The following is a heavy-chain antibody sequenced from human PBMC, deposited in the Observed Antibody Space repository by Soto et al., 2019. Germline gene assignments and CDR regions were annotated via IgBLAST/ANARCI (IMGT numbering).Heavy chain of an antibody. V-gene: IGHV5-51*01. Sequence: GESLKISCKCSGYSFTIYWIGLVLQMPGKGLEWMWIIYPGDSDTRYSPSFQGQVTISADKSISTAYLQWSSLKASDTAMYYRARLSDLEGISGFDPWGQGTLVTFSS. CDR1: GYSFTIYW. J-gene: IGHJ5*02. CDR3: ARLSDLEGISGFDP. CDR2: IYPGDSDT. D-gene: IGHD3-3*01.